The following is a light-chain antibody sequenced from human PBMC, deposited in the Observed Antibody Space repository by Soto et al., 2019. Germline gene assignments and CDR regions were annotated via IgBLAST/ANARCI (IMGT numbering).Light chain of an antibody. CDR2: EVS. CDR3: SSYAGSNNLV. CDR1: SSDIGGYDY. V-gene: IGLV2-8*01. J-gene: IGLJ3*02. Sequence: QSALAQPPSASGSPGQSVTISCTGTSSDIGGYDYVSWYQWHPGKAPKLIIYEVSKRPSGVPDRFSGSKSGNTASLTVSGLQAEDEADYYCSSYAGSNNLVFAGGTKVTVL.